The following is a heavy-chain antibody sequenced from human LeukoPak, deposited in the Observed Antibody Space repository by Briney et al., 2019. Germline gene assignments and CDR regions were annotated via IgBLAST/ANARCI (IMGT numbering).Heavy chain of an antibody. CDR3: AREGGIYGDYHDY. D-gene: IGHD4-17*01. CDR2: IKKDGSDK. V-gene: IGHV3-7*01. CDR1: GFAFNIYW. J-gene: IGHJ4*02. Sequence: GGSLRLSCAASGFAFNIYWMTWVRQAPGKGLEWVANIKKDGSDKHYVDSVRGRFTVSRDNAKSSLYLQMNRLRAEDTAVYYCAREGGIYGDYHDYWGQGTLVTVSS.